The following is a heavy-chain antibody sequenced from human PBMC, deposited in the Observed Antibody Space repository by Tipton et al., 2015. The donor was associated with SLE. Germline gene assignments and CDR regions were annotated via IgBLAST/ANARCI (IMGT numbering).Heavy chain of an antibody. D-gene: IGHD2-2*01. CDR1: GGSFYGYF. CDR3: ARVAVDEVFDY. CDR2: IMHSGVI. V-gene: IGHV4-34*12. Sequence: AGLVKPSETLSLTCAVYGGSFYGYFWTWIRQPPGKGLEWLGEIMHSGVINYNPSLRSRVTISVDMSKNQVSLQLSSVTAADTAVYYCARVAVDEVFDYWGQGTQVTVSS. J-gene: IGHJ4*02.